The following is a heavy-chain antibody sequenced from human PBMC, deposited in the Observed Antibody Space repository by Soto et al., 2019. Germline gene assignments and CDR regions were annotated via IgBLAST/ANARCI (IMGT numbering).Heavy chain of an antibody. J-gene: IGHJ4*01. Sequence: SVQVSCKASGGTFTSYALSWVRQAPGQGLEWMGGIIPIFGTANYAQKFQGRVTITADESTSTAYMELSSLRSEDTAVYYCARGLAADVNYFDYWGHRTLVTVSA. CDR1: GGTFTSYA. V-gene: IGHV1-69*13. D-gene: IGHD2-21*01. CDR2: IIPIFGTA. CDR3: ARGLAADVNYFDY.